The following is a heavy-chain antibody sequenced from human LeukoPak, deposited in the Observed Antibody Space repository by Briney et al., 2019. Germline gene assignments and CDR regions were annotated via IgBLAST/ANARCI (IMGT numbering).Heavy chain of an antibody. CDR1: GYTFTSYD. D-gene: IGHD6-13*01. CDR3: ARALDRIAAAGFDP. CDR2: MNPNSGNT. J-gene: IGHJ5*02. V-gene: IGHV1-8*01. Sequence: ASVKVSCKASGYTFTSYDINWVRQATGQGLEWMGWMNPNSGNTGYAQKFQGRVTVTRNTSISTAYMELSSLRPEDTAVYYCARALDRIAAAGFDPCGQGTLVTVSS.